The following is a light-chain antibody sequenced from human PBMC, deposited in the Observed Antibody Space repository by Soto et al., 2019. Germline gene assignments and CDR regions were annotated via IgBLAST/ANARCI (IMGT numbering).Light chain of an antibody. CDR1: QSISTS. J-gene: IGKJ2*01. CDR2: DAS. Sequence: IQMTPSQSSLSASVGDRVTITCRASQSISTSLCWFQQKPGRAPKLLISDASTLQSGVPSRFSGSGFGTDFTLTISSLQPEDFAAYYCLQTYTVPRTFGQGTNLDIK. V-gene: IGKV1-39*01. CDR3: LQTYTVPRT.